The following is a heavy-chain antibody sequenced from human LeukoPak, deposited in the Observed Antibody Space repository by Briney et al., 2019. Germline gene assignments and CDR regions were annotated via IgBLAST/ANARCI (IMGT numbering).Heavy chain of an antibody. J-gene: IGHJ4*02. CDR1: GYTLTELS. D-gene: IGHD6-19*01. V-gene: IGHV1-24*01. CDR2: FDPEDGET. Sequence: ASVKVSCTVSGYTLTELSMHWVRQAPGKGLEWMGGFDPEDGETIYAQKFQGRVTMTEDTSTDTAYMELSSLRSEDTAVCYCATGGSDRWLIDFDYWGQGTLVTVSS. CDR3: ATGGSDRWLIDFDY.